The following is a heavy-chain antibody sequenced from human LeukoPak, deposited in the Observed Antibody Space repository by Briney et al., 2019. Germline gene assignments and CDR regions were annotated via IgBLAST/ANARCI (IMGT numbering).Heavy chain of an antibody. CDR1: GYTFTSYG. CDR2: ISAYNGNT. J-gene: IGHJ5*02. V-gene: IGHV1-18*01. D-gene: IGHD3-3*01. Sequence: ASVKVSCKASGYTFTSYGISWVRQAAGQGLEWMGWISAYNGNTNYAQKLQGRVTMTTDTSTSTAYMELRSLRSDDTAVYYCARNPLNYDFWSGYYPWFDPWGQGTLVTVSS. CDR3: ARNPLNYDFWSGYYPWFDP.